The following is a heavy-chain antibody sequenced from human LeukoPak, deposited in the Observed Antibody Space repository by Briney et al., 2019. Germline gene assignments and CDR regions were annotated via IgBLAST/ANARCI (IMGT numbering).Heavy chain of an antibody. V-gene: IGHV3-7*01. CDR1: GFTFSSYW. Sequence: GGSLRLSCAASGFTFSSYWMSWVRQAPGKGLEWVANIKQDGSEKYYVDSVKGRFTISRDNAKNSLYLQMNSLRADDTAVYYCARDRGYSTFDCWGQGTLVTVSS. CDR2: IKQDGSEK. J-gene: IGHJ4*02. CDR3: ARDRGYSTFDC. D-gene: IGHD4-23*01.